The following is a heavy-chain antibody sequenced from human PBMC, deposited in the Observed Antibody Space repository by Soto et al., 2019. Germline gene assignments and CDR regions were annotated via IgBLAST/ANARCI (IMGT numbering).Heavy chain of an antibody. CDR3: ARLRGYSYGARRYGMDV. J-gene: IGHJ6*02. D-gene: IGHD5-18*01. Sequence: SETLSLTCAVYGGSFSCYYWIWIRQPPGKGLEWIGEINHSGSTNYNPSLKSRVTISVDTSKNQFSLKLSSVTAADTAVYYCARLRGYSYGARRYGMDVWGQGTTVTVSS. CDR1: GGSFSCYY. CDR2: INHSGST. V-gene: IGHV4-34*01.